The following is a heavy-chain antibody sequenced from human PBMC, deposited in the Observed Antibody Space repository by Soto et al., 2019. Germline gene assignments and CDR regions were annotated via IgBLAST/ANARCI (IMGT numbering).Heavy chain of an antibody. Sequence: QLQLQESGSGLVKPSQTLSLTCAVSGGSISSGGYSWSWIRQPPGKGLEWIGYISHNGSTYYNPSLKSRVTISVDRSKNQFALKLLSVTAADTGVYFCASGPHAPHYWGQGTLVTVPS. J-gene: IGHJ4*02. CDR3: ASGPHAPHY. V-gene: IGHV4-30-2*01. CDR1: GGSISSGGYS. CDR2: ISHNGST.